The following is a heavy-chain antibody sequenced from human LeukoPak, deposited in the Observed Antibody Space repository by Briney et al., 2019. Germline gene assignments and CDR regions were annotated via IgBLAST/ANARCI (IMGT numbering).Heavy chain of an antibody. Sequence: TGGSLRLSCAASGLTFSTYAMHWVRQAPGKGLEWVAVISFDGSNKYYADSVKGRFTISRDNSKNTLYLQMNSLRAEDTAVYYCARANMVRGVGSFFDRNWFDPWGQGTLVTVSS. D-gene: IGHD3-10*01. J-gene: IGHJ5*02. CDR3: ARANMVRGVGSFFDRNWFDP. V-gene: IGHV3-30*04. CDR1: GLTFSTYA. CDR2: ISFDGSNK.